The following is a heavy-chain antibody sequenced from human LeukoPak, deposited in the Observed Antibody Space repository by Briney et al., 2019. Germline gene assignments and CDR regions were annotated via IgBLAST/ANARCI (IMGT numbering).Heavy chain of an antibody. J-gene: IGHJ4*02. CDR3: ARDFHDYSNYYFDY. V-gene: IGHV3-30*03. Sequence: GGSLRLSCAASGFTFSSYGMHWVRQAPGKGLEWVAVISYDGSNKYYADSVKGRFTISRDNSKNTLYLQMNSLRAEDTAVYYCARDFHDYSNYYFDYWGQGTLVTVSS. CDR2: ISYDGSNK. D-gene: IGHD4-11*01. CDR1: GFTFSSYG.